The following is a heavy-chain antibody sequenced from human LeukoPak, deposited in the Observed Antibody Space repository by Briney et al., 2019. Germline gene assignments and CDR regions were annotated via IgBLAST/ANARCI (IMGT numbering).Heavy chain of an antibody. D-gene: IGHD6-13*01. V-gene: IGHV4-39*07. Sequence: SETLSLTCTVSGGSISSSSYYWGWIRQPPGKGLEWIGSIYYSGSTYYNPSLKSRVTISVDTSKNQFSLKLSSVTAADTAVYYCARGVPYEGYSSSWLSPNWFDPWGQGTLVTVSS. CDR2: IYYSGST. J-gene: IGHJ5*02. CDR1: GGSISSSSYY. CDR3: ARGVPYEGYSSSWLSPNWFDP.